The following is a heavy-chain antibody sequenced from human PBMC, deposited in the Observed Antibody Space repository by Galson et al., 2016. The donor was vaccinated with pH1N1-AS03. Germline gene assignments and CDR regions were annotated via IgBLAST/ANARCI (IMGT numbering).Heavy chain of an antibody. CDR1: GFTFDAYA. Sequence: SLRLSCAGSGFTFDAYAMHWVRQGPGKGLEWVSGIDRNSGTIGYTDSVKGRFTISRDNAKNSLYLEMNSLRAEDTALYYCAKSPGYCSAGSCSDQGYFDYRGQGTLVTVSS. J-gene: IGHJ4*02. CDR2: IDRNSGTI. D-gene: IGHD2-15*01. V-gene: IGHV3-9*01. CDR3: AKSPGYCSAGSCSDQGYFDY.